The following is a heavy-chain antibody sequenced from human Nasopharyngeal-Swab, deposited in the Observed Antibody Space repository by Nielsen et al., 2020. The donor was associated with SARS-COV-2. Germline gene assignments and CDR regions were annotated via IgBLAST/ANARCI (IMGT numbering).Heavy chain of an antibody. V-gene: IGHV5-51*01. J-gene: IGHJ3*01. CDR2: IYPANSET. Sequence: GESLKISCKASGYDFTTYWIAWVRQMTGEGLEWMGTIYPANSETAYSPSIQGQVTISADRSVTTAYLQWSSLKASDSAVYYCARHPRNYYGGNVYRDDTFDLWGQGTMVTVSS. CDR1: GYDFTTYW. CDR3: ARHPRNYYGGNVYRDDTFDL. D-gene: IGHD3-22*01.